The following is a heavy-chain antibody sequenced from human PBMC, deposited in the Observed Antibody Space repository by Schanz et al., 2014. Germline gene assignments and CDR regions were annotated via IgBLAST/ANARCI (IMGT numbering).Heavy chain of an antibody. Sequence: EVHLLDSGGGLVQPGGSLRLSCAASGFTFSSYAMSWVRQARGKGLEWVSAMNESHSTIYYADSVRGRFTISRDNAENTLFLQMNSLRAEDTAVYYCAKTPREYCNYDNCPNWFDSWGQGTLVTASS. CDR3: AKTPREYCNYDNCPNWFDS. CDR1: GFTFSSYA. J-gene: IGHJ5*01. CDR2: MNESHSTI. V-gene: IGHV3-23*01. D-gene: IGHD2-15*01.